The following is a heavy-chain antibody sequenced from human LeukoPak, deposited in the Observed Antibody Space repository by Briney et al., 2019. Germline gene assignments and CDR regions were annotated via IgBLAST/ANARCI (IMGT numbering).Heavy chain of an antibody. J-gene: IGHJ3*02. CDR1: GFTFDDYA. Sequence: GGSLRLSCAASGFTFDDYAMHWVRQAPGKGLEWVSGISWNSGSIGYADSVKGRFTISRDNAKNSLYLQMNSLRAEDMALYYCAKDTGASAVAEAFDIWGQGTMVTVPS. CDR2: ISWNSGSI. D-gene: IGHD6-19*01. CDR3: AKDTGASAVAEAFDI. V-gene: IGHV3-9*03.